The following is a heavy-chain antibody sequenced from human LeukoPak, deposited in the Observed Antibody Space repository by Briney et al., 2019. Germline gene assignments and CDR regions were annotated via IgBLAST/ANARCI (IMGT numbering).Heavy chain of an antibody. CDR2: IWYDASNK. CDR1: GFIFSPYG. J-gene: IGHJ3*02. CDR3: AGSTITSRGVGPFDI. V-gene: IGHV3-33*01. D-gene: IGHD1-20*01. Sequence: GGSLRLSCAASGFIFSPYGMNWVRQAPGKGLGWVAIIWYDASNKFYADSVQGRFTISRDNSKSTLYLQMNSLRPEDTAVYYCAGSTITSRGVGPFDIWGQGTMVTVSS.